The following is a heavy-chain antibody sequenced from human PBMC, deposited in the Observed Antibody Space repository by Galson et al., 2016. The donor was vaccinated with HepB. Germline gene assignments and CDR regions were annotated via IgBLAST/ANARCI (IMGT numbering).Heavy chain of an antibody. D-gene: IGHD3-9*01. Sequence: SLRLSCAASGLTVYNNYMSWVRQAPGKGLECISLIYSGGDPVYADSVKGRFTISRDHSKNTVYLQMNSLRVEDTAVYYCARDPPSVATGTWAWGQGTQVTVSS. CDR3: ARDPPSVATGTWA. V-gene: IGHV3-66*01. J-gene: IGHJ5*02. CDR2: IYSGGDP. CDR1: GLTVYNNY.